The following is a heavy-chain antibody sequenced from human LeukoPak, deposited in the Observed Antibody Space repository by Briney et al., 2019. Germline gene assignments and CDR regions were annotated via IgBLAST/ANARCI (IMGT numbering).Heavy chain of an antibody. CDR2: ISGSGGST. J-gene: IGHJ4*02. CDR1: GFTFSSYG. V-gene: IGHV3-23*01. D-gene: IGHD6-13*01. CDR3: AKDPNGTWYSSSFDY. Sequence: GGTLRLSCAASGFTFSSYGMSWVRQAPGKGLEWVSAISGSGGSTYYADSVKGRFTISRDNSKNTLYLQMNSLRAEDTAVYYCAKDPNGTWYSSSFDYWGQGTLVTVSS.